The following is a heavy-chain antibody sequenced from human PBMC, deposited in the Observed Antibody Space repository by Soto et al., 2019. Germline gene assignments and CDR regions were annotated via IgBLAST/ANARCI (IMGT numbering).Heavy chain of an antibody. V-gene: IGHV3-9*01. CDR3: AKDIGAAGRRFDY. J-gene: IGHJ4*02. CDR1: GFTFDDYA. CDR2: ISWNSGSI. D-gene: IGHD6-25*01. Sequence: EVQLVESGGGLVQPGRSLRLSCAASGFTFDDYAMHWVRQAPGKGLEWVSGISWNSGSIGYADSVKGRFTIARDNAKNSLYLQMNSLRAEDTALYYCAKDIGAAGRRFDYWCQGTLVTVSS.